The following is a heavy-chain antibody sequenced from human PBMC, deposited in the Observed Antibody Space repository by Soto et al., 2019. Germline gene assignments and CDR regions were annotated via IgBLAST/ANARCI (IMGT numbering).Heavy chain of an antibody. J-gene: IGHJ4*02. D-gene: IGHD3-10*01. CDR2: ISSSSSYI. Sequence: GGSLRLSCAASGFTFSSYSMNWVRQAPGKGLEWVSSISSSSSYIYYADSVKGRFTISRDNAKNSLYLQMNSLRAEDTAVYYCARATEYDGSGSYYTFYYFDYWGQGTLVPVSS. CDR1: GFTFSSYS. V-gene: IGHV3-21*01. CDR3: ARATEYDGSGSYYTFYYFDY.